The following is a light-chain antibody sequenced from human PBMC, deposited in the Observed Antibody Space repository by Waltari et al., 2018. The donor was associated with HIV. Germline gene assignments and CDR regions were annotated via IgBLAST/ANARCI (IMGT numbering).Light chain of an antibody. CDR3: QQYNNFPAT. Sequence: DIQMTQSPSTLSASVGDRVIITCRASPSINAWLAWYQQIPGKAPRLLIYKASNLQSGVPSRFSGSGSGTEFTLTISSLQPDDFATYYCQQYNNFPATFGPGTKVDIK. V-gene: IGKV1-5*03. J-gene: IGKJ3*01. CDR1: PSINAW. CDR2: KAS.